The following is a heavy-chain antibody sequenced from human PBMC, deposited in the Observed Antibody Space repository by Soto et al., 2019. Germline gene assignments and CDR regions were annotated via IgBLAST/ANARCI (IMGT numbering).Heavy chain of an antibody. V-gene: IGHV4-30-2*01. Sequence: SETLSLTCAVSGGSISSGGYSWSWIRQPPGKGLEWIGYIYHSGSTYYNPSLKSRVTISVDRSKNQFSLKLSSVTAADTAVYYCASYYYGSGSYFARRAFDIWGQGXMVTVSS. CDR1: GGSISSGGYS. CDR3: ASYYYGSGSYFARRAFDI. J-gene: IGHJ3*02. D-gene: IGHD3-10*01. CDR2: IYHSGST.